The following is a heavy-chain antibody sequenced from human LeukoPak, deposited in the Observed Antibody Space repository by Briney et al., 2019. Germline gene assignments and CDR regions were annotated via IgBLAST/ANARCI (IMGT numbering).Heavy chain of an antibody. CDR3: ARDQGITMTPGAFDI. J-gene: IGHJ3*02. CDR1: GYTFTGYY. CDR2: INPNSGGT. V-gene: IGHV1-2*02. Sequence: ASVKVSCKASGYTFTGYYMHWVRQAPGQGLEWMGWINPNSGGTNYAQKFQGRVTMTRDTSISTAYMELSRLRSDDTAVYYCARDQGITMTPGAFDIWGQGTMVTVSS. D-gene: IGHD3-22*01.